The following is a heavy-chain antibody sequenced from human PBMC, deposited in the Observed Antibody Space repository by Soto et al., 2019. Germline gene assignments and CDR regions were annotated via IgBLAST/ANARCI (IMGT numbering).Heavy chain of an antibody. D-gene: IGHD2-15*01. CDR3: ATTGYCSGGSCYSVYYYYMDV. CDR1: GFTFSSYA. V-gene: IGHV3-23*01. J-gene: IGHJ6*03. Sequence: EVQLLESGGGLVQPGGSLRLSCAASGFTFSSYAMSWVRQAPGKGLEWASAISGSGGSTYYADSVKGRFTISRDNSKNTLYLQMNSLRAEDTAVYYCATTGYCSGGSCYSVYYYYMDVWGKGTTVTVSS. CDR2: ISGSGGST.